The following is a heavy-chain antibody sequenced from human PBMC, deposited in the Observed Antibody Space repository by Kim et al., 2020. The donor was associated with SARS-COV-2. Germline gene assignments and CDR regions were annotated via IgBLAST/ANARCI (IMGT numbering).Heavy chain of an antibody. CDR3: VRGTSSYPGVDY. D-gene: IGHD2-2*01. CDR2: INPEGTYA. Sequence: GGSLRLSCAVSGFSFSNYWMHWVRQAAGKGLVWVSRINPEGTYASYGDSVRGRFTMSRDNTKNTLYLQMDSLRTDDTALYYCVRGTSSYPGVDYWGQGT. CDR1: GFSFSNYW. J-gene: IGHJ4*02. V-gene: IGHV3-74*01.